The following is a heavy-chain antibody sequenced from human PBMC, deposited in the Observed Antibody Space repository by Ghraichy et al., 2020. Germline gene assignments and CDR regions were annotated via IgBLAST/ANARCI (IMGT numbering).Heavy chain of an antibody. J-gene: IGHJ4*02. D-gene: IGHD6-13*01. CDR1: GGSVSSGSYY. CDR3: ARDGNSGSSSD. V-gene: IGHV4-61*01. Sequence: LETLSLTCTVSGGSVSSGSYYWGWIRQPPGKGLEWIGYIYYSGSTNYNPSLKSRVTISVDTAKNQFSLKLNSVTAADTAVYYCARDGNSGSSSDWGQGTLVPVSS. CDR2: IYYSGST.